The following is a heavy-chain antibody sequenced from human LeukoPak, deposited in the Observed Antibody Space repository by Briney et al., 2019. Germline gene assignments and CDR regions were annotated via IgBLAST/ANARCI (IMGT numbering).Heavy chain of an antibody. J-gene: IGHJ4*02. CDR2: MTTNTGT. CDR3: AKDVGTSSDYFDY. CDR1: GFTLSNYA. V-gene: IGHV3-23*01. Sequence: GGPLRLSCAASGFTLSNYAMSWVRQAPGKGLEWVSTMTTNTGTYYADSVKGRFSISRETSKNTLYLQTNSLRGDDTAVYYCAKDVGTSSDYFDYWGQGTLVTVSS. D-gene: IGHD1-26*01.